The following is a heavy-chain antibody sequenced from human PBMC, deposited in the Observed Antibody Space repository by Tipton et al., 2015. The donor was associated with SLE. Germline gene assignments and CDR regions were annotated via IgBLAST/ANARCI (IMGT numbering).Heavy chain of an antibody. CDR2: ISSSSSYI. CDR3: ASLSAPSDY. CDR1: GFTFSSYS. V-gene: IGHV3-21*01. Sequence: SLRLSCAASGFTFSSYSMNWVRQAPGKGLEWVSSISSSSSYIYYEDSVKGRFTISRDNAKNTLFLEMNSLGVDDTAVYYCASLSAPSDYWGQGTLVTVSS. J-gene: IGHJ4*02.